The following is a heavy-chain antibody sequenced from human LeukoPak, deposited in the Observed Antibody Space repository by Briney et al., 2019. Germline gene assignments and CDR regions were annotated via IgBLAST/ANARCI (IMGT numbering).Heavy chain of an antibody. CDR2: TYYRSKWYN. D-gene: IGHD6-19*01. CDR1: GDSVSSKNGA. CDR3: ARDFGTTGWLTFDY. Sequence: SQTLSLTCVVSGDSVSSKNGAWNWIRQSPSRGLEWLGRTYYRSKWYNDYAESMEGRMTISQDTSKNQYSLHLNSVTPDDTAVYYCARDFGTTGWLTFDYWGQGTPVTVSS. J-gene: IGHJ4*02. V-gene: IGHV6-1*01.